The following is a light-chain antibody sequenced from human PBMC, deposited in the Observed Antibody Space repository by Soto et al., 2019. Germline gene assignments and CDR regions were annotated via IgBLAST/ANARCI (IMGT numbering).Light chain of an antibody. Sequence: QSVLTQPRSVSASPGQSVTISCTGTTSDVGGYNYVSWYQQHPGQAPKLMIYDVTKRPSRVPDRFSGSKSGNTASLTISGLQAEDEADYYCCSYAGSYTWVFGGGTQLTVL. CDR1: TSDVGGYNY. CDR2: DVT. J-gene: IGLJ3*02. V-gene: IGLV2-11*01. CDR3: CSYAGSYTWV.